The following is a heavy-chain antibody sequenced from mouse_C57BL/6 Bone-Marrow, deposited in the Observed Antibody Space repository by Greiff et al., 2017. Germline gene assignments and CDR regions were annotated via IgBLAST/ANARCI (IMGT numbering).Heavy chain of an antibody. CDR1: GYTFTSYW. CDR3: ARGYYGNYAYWYFDV. D-gene: IGHD2-1*01. V-gene: IGHV1-7*01. Sequence: QVQLQQSGAELAKPGASVKLSCKASGYTFTSYWMHWVKQRPGQGLEWIGYINPSSGYTKYNQKFKDKATLTADKSSSTAYMQLSSLTYEDSAVFYCARGYYGNYAYWYFDVWGTGTTVTVSS. J-gene: IGHJ1*03. CDR2: INPSSGYT.